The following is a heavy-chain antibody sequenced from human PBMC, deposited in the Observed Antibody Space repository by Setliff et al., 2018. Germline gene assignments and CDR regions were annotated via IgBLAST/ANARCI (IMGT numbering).Heavy chain of an antibody. J-gene: IGHJ4*02. D-gene: IGHD4-17*01. CDR3: GRDPHTPTVTTRGDY. V-gene: IGHV4-4*02. CDR2: IYHNGIT. CDR1: GVSISTSNW. Sequence: SETLSLTCAVSGVSISTSNWWSWVRQPPGKGLEWIGEIYHNGITNYNPSLKSRVSISVDKSKNQVSLKLNSVTAADTAVYYCGRDPHTPTVTTRGDYWGQGTLVTVSS.